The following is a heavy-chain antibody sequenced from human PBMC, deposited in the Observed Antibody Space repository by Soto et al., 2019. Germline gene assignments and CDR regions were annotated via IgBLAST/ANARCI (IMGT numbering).Heavy chain of an antibody. CDR3: ARDQLYYNDISGRPLNAFDV. CDR1: GFTFRNYG. J-gene: IGHJ3*01. V-gene: IGHV3-48*01. Sequence: PGGSLRLSCAASGFTFRNYGVNWVRQAPGKGLEWVSYIGIGSSTKYYADSVKGRFTISRGNAKNSLYLQMNSLRAEDTAVYYCARDQLYYNDISGRPLNAFDVWGQGTMVTVSS. D-gene: IGHD3-22*01. CDR2: IGIGSSTK.